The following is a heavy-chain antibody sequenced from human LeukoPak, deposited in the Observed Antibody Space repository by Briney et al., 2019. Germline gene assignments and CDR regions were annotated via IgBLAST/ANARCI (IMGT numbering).Heavy chain of an antibody. CDR2: IIPIFGTA. J-gene: IGHJ4*02. D-gene: IGHD3/OR15-3a*01. CDR1: GYTFTHYI. CDR3: ARADWSQNPFGY. Sequence: SVKVSCKASGYTFTHYIINWVRQAPGQGLEWMGGIIPIFGTANYAQKFQGRVTITADESTSTAYMELSSLRSEDTAVYYCARADWSQNPFGYWGQGTLVTVSS. V-gene: IGHV1-69*13.